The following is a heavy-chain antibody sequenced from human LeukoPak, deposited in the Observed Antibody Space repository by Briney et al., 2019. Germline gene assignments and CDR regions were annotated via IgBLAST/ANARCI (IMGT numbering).Heavy chain of an antibody. D-gene: IGHD2-15*01. Sequence: ASVKVSCKASGYSFTNYDINWVRQATGQGLEWMGWINPNSGGTNYAQKFQGRVTMIRDTSISTAYMELSRLRSDDTAVYYCARVCAVAGCYFRWFDPWGQGTLVTVSS. J-gene: IGHJ5*02. V-gene: IGHV1-2*02. CDR2: INPNSGGT. CDR3: ARVCAVAGCYFRWFDP. CDR1: GYSFTNYD.